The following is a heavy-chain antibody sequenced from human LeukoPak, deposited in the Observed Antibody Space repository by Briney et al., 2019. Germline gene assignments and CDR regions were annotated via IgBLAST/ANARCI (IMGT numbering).Heavy chain of an antibody. CDR1: GFTFTSYA. Sequence: PGGSLRLSCAVSGFTFTSYAMSWVPRAPGKGLERVSAISGSGGSTYYADSVKGRFTISRDNSKNTLYLQMNSLRAEDTAVYYCAKAHRPSRGAEFDYWGQGTLVTVSS. CDR2: ISGSGGST. V-gene: IGHV3-23*01. D-gene: IGHD3-10*01. CDR3: AKAHRPSRGAEFDY. J-gene: IGHJ4*02.